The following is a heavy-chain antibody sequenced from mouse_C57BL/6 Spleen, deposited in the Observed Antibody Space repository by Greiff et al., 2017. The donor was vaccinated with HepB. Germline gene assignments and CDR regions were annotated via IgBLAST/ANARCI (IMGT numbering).Heavy chain of an antibody. CDR2: ISSGGSYT. Sequence: EVQVVESGGDLVKPGGSLKLSCAASGFTFSSYGMSWVRQTPDKRLAWVATISSGGSYTYYPGSVKGRFTISRDNAKNTLYLQMSSLMSEDTAMYYCERHDGSSYDYWDQVTSLTVAS. V-gene: IGHV5-6*01. D-gene: IGHD1-1*01. CDR3: ERHDGSSYDY. J-gene: IGHJ2*03. CDR1: GFTFSSYG.